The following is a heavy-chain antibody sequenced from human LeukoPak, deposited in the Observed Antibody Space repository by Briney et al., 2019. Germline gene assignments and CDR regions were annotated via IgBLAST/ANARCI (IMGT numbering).Heavy chain of an antibody. CDR3: ARAEIKLYNQRRYYFDY. Sequence: SSETLSLTCAVYGGSFSGYYWSWIRKPPGKGLEWIGEINHSGSTNYNPSLKSRVTISVDTSKNQFSLKLSSVTAADTAVYYCARAEIKLYNQRRYYFDYWGQGTLVTVSS. D-gene: IGHD3-16*02. J-gene: IGHJ4*02. V-gene: IGHV4-34*01. CDR2: INHSGST. CDR1: GGSFSGYY.